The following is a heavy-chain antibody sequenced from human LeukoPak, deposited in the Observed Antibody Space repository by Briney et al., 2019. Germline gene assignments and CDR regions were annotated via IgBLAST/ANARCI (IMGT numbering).Heavy chain of an antibody. CDR1: GYTFTSYG. CDR3: ARGRPGDPLSGMDV. V-gene: IGHV1-18*01. Sequence: GASVKVSCKASGYTFTSYGISWGRQAPGQGLEWMGWISTYNGKTNYAQKLQGRVTMTTDTSTSTAYMELRGLRSDDTAVYYCARGRPGDPLSGMDVWGQGTTVTVSS. J-gene: IGHJ6*02. CDR2: ISTYNGKT. D-gene: IGHD3-16*01.